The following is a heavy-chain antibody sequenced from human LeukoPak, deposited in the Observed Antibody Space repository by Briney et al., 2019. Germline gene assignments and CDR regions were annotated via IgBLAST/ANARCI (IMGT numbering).Heavy chain of an antibody. D-gene: IGHD3-10*01. V-gene: IGHV3-30*11. CDR1: GFTFSSYA. CDR2: ISSGGSYE. J-gene: IGHJ4*02. Sequence: PGRSLRLSCAASGFTFSSYAMRWVRQAPGKGLGWVSIISSGGSYEYYADSVKGRFTISRDNSKNTLYLQLNSLRAEDTAVYYCARDSTYYYASGSSGPHYFDNWGQGTLVTVSS. CDR3: ARDSTYYYASGSSGPHYFDN.